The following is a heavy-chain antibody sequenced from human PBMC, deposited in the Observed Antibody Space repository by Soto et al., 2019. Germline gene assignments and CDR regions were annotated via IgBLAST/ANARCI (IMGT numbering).Heavy chain of an antibody. CDR2: ISSRSDI. CDR1: GFTFSNYS. Sequence: GGSLRLSCVGSGFTFSNYSINWVRQAPGKGLEWVSSISSRSDIYYADSVKGRFTISRDNAKNSVSLQMNSLRAEDTAVYYCARECTAWPLAYGLDVWGQGTTVTVSS. CDR3: ARECTAWPLAYGLDV. V-gene: IGHV3-21*01. J-gene: IGHJ6*02. D-gene: IGHD2-8*02.